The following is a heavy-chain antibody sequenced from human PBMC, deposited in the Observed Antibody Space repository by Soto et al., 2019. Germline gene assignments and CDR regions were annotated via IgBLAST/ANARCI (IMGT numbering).Heavy chain of an antibody. V-gene: IGHV4-30-4*01. D-gene: IGHD1-26*01. CDR2: IYNGGST. J-gene: IGHJ4*02. CDR3: ARGPSGDKVDY. Sequence: QVQLQESGPGLVEPSQTLSLTCTVSGASVSSNYYSWSWIRQPPGRDLEWIGHIYNGGSTYSNPSLNSRVTVSLDTSKNQFSLNLNSVTAADTAVYSCARGPSGDKVDYWGQGTLVTVSS. CDR1: GASVSSNYYS.